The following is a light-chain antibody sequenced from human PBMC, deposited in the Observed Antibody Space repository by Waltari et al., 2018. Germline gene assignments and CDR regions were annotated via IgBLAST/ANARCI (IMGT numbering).Light chain of an antibody. CDR2: GVS. V-gene: IGKV3-20*01. CDR3: QNYGRLPAA. Sequence: EVVLTQSPGTLSLSPGERATLSCRASQSVSRALVWYQQKPGQAPRLLIYGVSNRATGIPGRFSGSGFWTEFKLTISRLEPEDFAVYYWQNYGRLPAAVGQGTRVEIK. CDR1: QSVSRA. J-gene: IGKJ1*01.